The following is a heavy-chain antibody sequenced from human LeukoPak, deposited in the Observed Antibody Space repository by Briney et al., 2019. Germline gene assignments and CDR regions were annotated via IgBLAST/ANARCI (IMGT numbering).Heavy chain of an antibody. D-gene: IGHD3-10*01. CDR1: GFTFSSYS. CDR3: ARVGWGDYYTSGTHHYYYYYGMDV. Sequence: GGSLRLSCAASGFTFSSYSMNWVRQAPGKGLEWVSYISSSSSTIYYADPVKGRFTIPRDNAKNSLYLQMNSLRAEDTAVYYCARVGWGDYYTSGTHHYYYYYGMDVWGQGTTVTVSS. V-gene: IGHV3-48*01. CDR2: ISSSSSTI. J-gene: IGHJ6*02.